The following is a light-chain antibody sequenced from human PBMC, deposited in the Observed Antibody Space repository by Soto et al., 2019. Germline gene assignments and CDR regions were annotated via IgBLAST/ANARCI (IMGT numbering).Light chain of an antibody. Sequence: SYELTQPPSVSVAPGQTAIITCGGDNLQTKNVHWYQQRPCQAPVLVIYDDKKRPSGIPERFSGSSSGNLATLTLIRVESRDEADYYCQVWDTNSGAVFGGGNKLTVL. J-gene: IGLJ2*01. CDR3: QVWDTNSGAV. V-gene: IGLV3-21*02. CDR1: NLQTKN. CDR2: DDK.